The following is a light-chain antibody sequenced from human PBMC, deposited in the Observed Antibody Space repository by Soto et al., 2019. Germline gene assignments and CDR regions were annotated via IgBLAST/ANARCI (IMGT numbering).Light chain of an antibody. J-gene: IGKJ4*01. CDR3: QQYNGWPLT. CDR2: GAS. V-gene: IGKV3-15*01. Sequence: EIVMTQSPATLSVSPGERATLSCRASQSLSSNLAWYQQKTGQAPRLLIYGASTRATGIPARFSGSGSGTEFALTISSLQSEDFAVYYCQQYNGWPLTFGGGTKVEIK. CDR1: QSLSSN.